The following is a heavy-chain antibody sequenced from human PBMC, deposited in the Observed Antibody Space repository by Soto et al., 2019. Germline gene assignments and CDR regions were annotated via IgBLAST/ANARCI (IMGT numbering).Heavy chain of an antibody. D-gene: IGHD6-19*01. CDR2: ISYEGSKK. CDR3: ARQQWLDPVEAFDI. J-gene: IGHJ3*02. V-gene: IGHV3-30-3*01. Sequence: QTGGSLRLSCAASGFTFSSYAMHWVRQAPGKGLEWVAVISYEGSKKYYADSVKGRFTISRDNSKNTLYLQMNSLRAEDTAVYYCARQQWLDPVEAFDIWGQGTMVTV. CDR1: GFTFSSYA.